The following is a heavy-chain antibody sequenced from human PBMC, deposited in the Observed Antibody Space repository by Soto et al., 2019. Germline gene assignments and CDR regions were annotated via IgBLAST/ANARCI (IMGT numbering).Heavy chain of an antibody. CDR2: INHSGST. CDR1: GGSFSGYY. V-gene: IGHV4-34*01. Sequence: SETLSLTCAVYGGSFSGYYWSWIRQPPGKGLEWIGEINHSGSTNYNPSLKSRVTISVDTSKNQFSLKLSSVTAADTAVYYCARGSGAARPSYFDYWGQGTLVTVSS. D-gene: IGHD6-6*01. J-gene: IGHJ4*02. CDR3: ARGSGAARPSYFDY.